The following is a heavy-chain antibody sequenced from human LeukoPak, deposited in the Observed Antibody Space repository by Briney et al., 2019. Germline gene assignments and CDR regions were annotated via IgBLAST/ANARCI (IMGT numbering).Heavy chain of an antibody. CDR3: VKSGGSGTRLWYFDL. D-gene: IGHD3-10*01. CDR2: ISWHSANI. Sequence: SLRLSCAASGFTFDDYAIHWVRQAPGKGLEWVSCISWHSANIGYADSVKGRFIISRDNAKNSLYLQMNSLRAEDTALYYCVKSGGSGTRLWYFDLWGRGTLVTVSS. CDR1: GFTFDDYA. V-gene: IGHV3-9*01. J-gene: IGHJ2*01.